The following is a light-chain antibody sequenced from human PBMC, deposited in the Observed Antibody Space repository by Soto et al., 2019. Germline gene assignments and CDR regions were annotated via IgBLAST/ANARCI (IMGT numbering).Light chain of an antibody. V-gene: IGLV2-14*01. CDR3: SSYTSSSTLAV. Sequence: QSPLTQAACVSGSRGQSIPISCTGTISDVGGYNYVSWYQQHPGKAPKLMIYEVSNRPSGVSNRFSGSKSGNTASLTMSGLQAEDEADYYCSSYTSSSTLAVFGTGTKVTVL. J-gene: IGLJ1*01. CDR1: ISDVGGYNY. CDR2: EVS.